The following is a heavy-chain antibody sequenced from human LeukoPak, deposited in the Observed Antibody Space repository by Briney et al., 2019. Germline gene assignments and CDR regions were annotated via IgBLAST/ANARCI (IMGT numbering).Heavy chain of an antibody. CDR1: GFTFSGHA. J-gene: IGHJ6*02. D-gene: IGHD3-10*01. V-gene: IGHV3-23*01. CDR2: ITGSGGGT. CDR3: AKDSYGTGYGTDV. Sequence: GGSLRLSCAASGFTFSGHAMGWVRQAPGKGLEWVSSITGSGGGTYYGDSVKGRFTISRDNSKNTLYLQMNSLRAEDTAVYYCAKDSYGTGYGTDVWGQGTTVTVSS.